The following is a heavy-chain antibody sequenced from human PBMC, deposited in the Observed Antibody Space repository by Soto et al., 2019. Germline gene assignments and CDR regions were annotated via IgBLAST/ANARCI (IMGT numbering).Heavy chain of an antibody. CDR1: GFNVSSDN. CDR3: TRDGRGLGRLSLFEY. V-gene: IGHV3-53*01. Sequence: PGGSLRLSCAASGFNVSSDNMNWVRQTPGKGLEWVASIYSGETTYYADSVRGRFTISSDKSKNTLYFQLSSLRIEDTAVYYCTRDGRGLGRLSLFEYWGQGVLVTVSS. CDR2: IYSGETT. D-gene: IGHD2-21*02. J-gene: IGHJ4*02.